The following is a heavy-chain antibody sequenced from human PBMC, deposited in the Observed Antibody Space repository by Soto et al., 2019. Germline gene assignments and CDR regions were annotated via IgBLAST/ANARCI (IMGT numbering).Heavy chain of an antibody. CDR3: ARDLGGSYYAPVDY. CDR2: ISAYNGNT. V-gene: IGHV1-18*01. D-gene: IGHD1-26*01. Sequence: QVQLVQSGAEVKKPGASVKVSCKASGYTFTSYGISWVRQAPGQGLEWMGWISAYNGNTKYAQKHQGGVTTTPDTSTSTAYMELRSLRSDDTAVYYCARDLGGSYYAPVDYWGQGTLVTVSS. CDR1: GYTFTSYG. J-gene: IGHJ4*02.